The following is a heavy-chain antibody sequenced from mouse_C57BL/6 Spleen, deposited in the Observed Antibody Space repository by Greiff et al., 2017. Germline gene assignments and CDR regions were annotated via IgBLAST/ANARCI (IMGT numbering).Heavy chain of an antibody. V-gene: IGHV1-62-2*01. CDR3: GREEEGDSSGPVAY. CDR2: FYPGSGSL. D-gene: IGHD3-2*02. CDR1: GYTFPEYT. J-gene: IGHJ3*01. Sequence: LQESGAELLKPGASVKLSCKASGYTFPEYTIHWVKQRSGQGLEWIGWFYPGSGSLKSNEKFKDKATLTSDKSSSTVSIELSSLTSEDSAVXFCGREEEGDSSGPVAYWGQGTLVTVSA.